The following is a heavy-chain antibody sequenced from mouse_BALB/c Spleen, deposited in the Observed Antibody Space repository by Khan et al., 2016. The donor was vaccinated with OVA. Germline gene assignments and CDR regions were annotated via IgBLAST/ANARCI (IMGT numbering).Heavy chain of an antibody. CDR3: TRSGYSTYAY. CDR1: GYTFTSYY. D-gene: IGHD2-5*01. J-gene: IGHJ3*01. CDR2: INPSNGGT. Sequence: QIQLVQSGAELVKPGASVRLSCKASGYTFTSYYLYWVKQRPGQGLEWIGDINPSNGGTNSNEKFKSKATLTADKSSSTAYMQLSSLTSEDSAVYYCTRSGYSTYAYWGQGTLVTVSA. V-gene: IGHV1S81*02.